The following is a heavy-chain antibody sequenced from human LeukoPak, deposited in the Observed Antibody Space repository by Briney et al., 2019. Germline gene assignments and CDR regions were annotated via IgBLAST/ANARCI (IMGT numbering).Heavy chain of an antibody. CDR1: GGSISSSSYF. J-gene: IGHJ6*03. CDR2: IYYSGST. CDR3: ARRLGRKFGERFYYYHYMDV. V-gene: IGHV4-39*07. Sequence: SETLSLTCTVSGGSISSSSYFWGWIRQPPGKGLEWIGSIYYSGSTYYNPSLKSRVTISVDTSKNQFSLKLSSVTAADTAVYYCARRLGRKFGERFYYYHYMDVWGKGTTVTISS. D-gene: IGHD3-10*01.